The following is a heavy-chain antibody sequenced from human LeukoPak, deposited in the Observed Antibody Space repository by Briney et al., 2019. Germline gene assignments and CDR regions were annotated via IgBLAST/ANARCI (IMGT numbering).Heavy chain of an antibody. CDR3: ARGDERRGSGSYYY. V-gene: IGHV4-34*01. J-gene: IGHJ4*02. CDR1: GGSFSGHY. CDR2: IIHSGST. D-gene: IGHD3-10*01. Sequence: PSETLSLTCAVNGGSFSGHYWIWVRQPPGKGLEWIGEIIHSGSTNFNPSLTSRLTIGFDTAKNQLSLKLTSVTAADSAVYYCARGDERRGSGSYYYWGQGTLVTVSS.